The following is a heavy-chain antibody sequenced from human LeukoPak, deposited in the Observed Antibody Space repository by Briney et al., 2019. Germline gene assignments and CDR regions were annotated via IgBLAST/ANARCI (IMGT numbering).Heavy chain of an antibody. J-gene: IGHJ4*02. V-gene: IGHV1-18*01. CDR1: GYTFTTYP. CDR3: ARVRTYSYGSGSYYWDYYFDY. Sequence: ASVKVSCKAAGYTFTTYPITWVRQAPGQGLECMGWINPDNGNTIYAQKVQGRLTMTTDTSTTTAYMELRSLRSDDTAVYYCARVRTYSYGSGSYYWDYYFDYWGLGTLVTVSS. D-gene: IGHD3-10*01. CDR2: INPDNGNT.